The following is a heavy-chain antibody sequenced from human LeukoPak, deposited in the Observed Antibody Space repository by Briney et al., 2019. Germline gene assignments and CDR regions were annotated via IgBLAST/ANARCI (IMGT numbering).Heavy chain of an antibody. J-gene: IGHJ3*02. CDR2: IYYSGST. CDR3: AGAYCGGDCYSGRAFDI. CDR1: GGSISSSSYY. V-gene: IGHV4-39*07. D-gene: IGHD2-21*02. Sequence: NPSETLSLTCTVSGGSISSSSYYWGWIRQPPGKGLEWIGSIYYSGSTYYNPSLKSRVTISVDKSKNQFSLKLSSVTAADTAVYYCAGAYCGGDCYSGRAFDIWGQGTMVTVSS.